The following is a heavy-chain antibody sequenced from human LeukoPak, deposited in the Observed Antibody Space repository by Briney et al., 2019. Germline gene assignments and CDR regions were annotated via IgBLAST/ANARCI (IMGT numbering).Heavy chain of an antibody. CDR1: GGSISSGSYY. J-gene: IGHJ4*02. D-gene: IGHD6-13*01. CDR3: ARSSWYDIIDY. V-gene: IGHV4-61*02. Sequence: PSETLSLTCTVSGGSISSGSYYWSWIRQPAGKGLEWIGRIYTSGGSTNYNPSLKSRVTISVDTSKNQFSLKLSSVTAADTAVYYCARSSWYDIIDYWGQGTLVTVSS. CDR2: IYTSGGST.